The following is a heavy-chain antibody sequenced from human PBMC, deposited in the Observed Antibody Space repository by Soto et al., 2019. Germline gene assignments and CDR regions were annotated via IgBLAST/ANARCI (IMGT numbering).Heavy chain of an antibody. CDR3: ARRGSHGYSRDFDN. CDR1: GGTFSSYP. CDR2: TNGNLGTG. J-gene: IGHJ4*02. D-gene: IGHD4-17*01. V-gene: IGHV1-69*06. Sequence: QVQLVQSGAEVKKPGSSVKVSCKASGGTFSSYPISWVRQAPGQGLEWMGGTNGNLGTGNYAQTFQGRLTITTDKSTTTAYRELSSLRSEDTAVYYWARRGSHGYSRDFDNRGQGTLVTVSS.